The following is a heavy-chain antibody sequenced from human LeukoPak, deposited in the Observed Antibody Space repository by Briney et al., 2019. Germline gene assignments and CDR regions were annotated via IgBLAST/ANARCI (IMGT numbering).Heavy chain of an antibody. D-gene: IGHD3-3*01. Sequence: GGSLRFSCAASGFTFSSYWMGWVRQAPGKGLEWVANIKQDGSEKYYVDSVKGRFTISTDNAKNSLYLQMNSLRPEDTAVYYCARDPYDFWSGYRAFDIWGQGTMVTVSS. V-gene: IGHV3-7*01. CDR2: IKQDGSEK. CDR1: GFTFSSYW. J-gene: IGHJ3*02. CDR3: ARDPYDFWSGYRAFDI.